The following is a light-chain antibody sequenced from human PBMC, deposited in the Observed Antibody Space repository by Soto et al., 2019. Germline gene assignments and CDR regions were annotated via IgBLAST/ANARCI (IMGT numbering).Light chain of an antibody. CDR3: QQCYSSPT. V-gene: IGKV1-39*01. CDR2: AAS. J-gene: IGKJ3*01. Sequence: DIQITQSPSSLSASVGDRVTITCRASHNIDTVLNWYQQEPGKAPKLLIYAASILQGGVPSRFSASGSGTDFTLTISSLQPEDFATYFCQQCYSSPTFGPGTKVDLK. CDR1: HNIDTV.